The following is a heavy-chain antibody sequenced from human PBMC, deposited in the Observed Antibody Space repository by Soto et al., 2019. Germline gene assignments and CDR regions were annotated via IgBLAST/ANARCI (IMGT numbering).Heavy chain of an antibody. Sequence: GGSLRLSCAASGFTFSSYAMSWFRQAPGKGLEWVSAISGSGGSTYYADSVKGRFTISRDNSKNTLYLQMNSLRAEDTAVYYCAKRVDGSKRFDYWGQGTLVTVSS. CDR3: AKRVDGSKRFDY. CDR1: GFTFSSYA. J-gene: IGHJ4*02. V-gene: IGHV3-23*01. CDR2: ISGSGGST. D-gene: IGHD2-15*01.